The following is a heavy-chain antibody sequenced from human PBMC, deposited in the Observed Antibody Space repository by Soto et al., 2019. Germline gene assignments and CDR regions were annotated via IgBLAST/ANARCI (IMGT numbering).Heavy chain of an antibody. V-gene: IGHV4-30-2*01. Sequence: LSLTCAVSGGSISSGGYSWSWIRQPPGKGLEWIGYIYHSGSTYYNPSLKSRVTISVDRSKNQFSLKLSSVTAADTAVYYCARMYCSSTSCYYNWFDPWGQGTLVTVSS. CDR2: IYHSGST. CDR1: GGSISSGGYS. J-gene: IGHJ5*02. D-gene: IGHD2-2*01. CDR3: ARMYCSSTSCYYNWFDP.